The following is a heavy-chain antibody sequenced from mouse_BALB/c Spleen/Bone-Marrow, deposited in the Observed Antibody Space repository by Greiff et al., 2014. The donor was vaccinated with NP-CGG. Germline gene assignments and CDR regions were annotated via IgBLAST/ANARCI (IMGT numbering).Heavy chain of an antibody. J-gene: IGHJ4*01. CDR2: IWGDGST. D-gene: IGHD2-4*01. Sequence: ESGPGLVAPSQSLSITCTVSGFSLTGYGVNWVRQPPGKGLEWLGMIWGDGSTDYHSALKSRLSLSQDNSKSHVFLKMNSLQTDDTARDYWARSRYEDDDLYRAMDYWGQGTSVTVSS. CDR1: GFSLTGYG. V-gene: IGHV2-6-7*01. CDR3: ARSRYEDDDLYRAMDY.